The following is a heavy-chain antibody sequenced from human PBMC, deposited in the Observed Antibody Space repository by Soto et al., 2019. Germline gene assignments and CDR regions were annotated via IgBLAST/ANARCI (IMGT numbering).Heavy chain of an antibody. CDR1: GFTFSSYA. CDR3: AKDPGYYDILTGYYPAGWFDP. D-gene: IGHD3-9*01. V-gene: IGHV3-23*01. J-gene: IGHJ5*02. Sequence: GGSLRLSCAASGFTFSSYAMSWVRQAPGKGLEWVSAISGSGGSTYYADSVKGRFTISRDNSKNTLYLQMNSLRAEDTAVYYRAKDPGYYDILTGYYPAGWFDPWGQGTLVTVSS. CDR2: ISGSGGST.